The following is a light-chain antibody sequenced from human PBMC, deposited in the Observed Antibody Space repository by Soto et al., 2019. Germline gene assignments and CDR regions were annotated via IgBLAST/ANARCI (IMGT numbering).Light chain of an antibody. Sequence: QTVVTQEPSSSVSPGGTVTLTCGLTSGSVSPSHYPSWYQQTPGQAPRTLIYSTDTRSSGVPDRFSGSILGNKAALTVTGAQADDESDYYCRLYMGSGISAFGGGTKLTVL. J-gene: IGLJ2*01. CDR2: STD. CDR1: SGSVSPSHY. V-gene: IGLV8-61*01. CDR3: RLYMGSGISA.